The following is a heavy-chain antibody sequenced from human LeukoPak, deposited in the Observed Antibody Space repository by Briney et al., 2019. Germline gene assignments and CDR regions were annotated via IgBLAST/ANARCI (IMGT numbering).Heavy chain of an antibody. Sequence: PGGSLRLSCAASGFTFSSYAMHWVRQAPGKGLEWVAVISYDGSNKYYADSVKGRFTISRDNSKNTLYLQMNSLRAEDTAVYCCARRRDFIDYWGQGTLVTVSS. D-gene: IGHD3/OR15-3a*01. V-gene: IGHV3-30*04. CDR3: ARRRDFIDY. J-gene: IGHJ4*02. CDR1: GFTFSSYA. CDR2: ISYDGSNK.